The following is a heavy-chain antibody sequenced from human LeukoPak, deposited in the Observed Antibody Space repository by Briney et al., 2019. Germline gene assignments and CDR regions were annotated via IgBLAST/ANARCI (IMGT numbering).Heavy chain of an antibody. CDR3: ASLKPRFTWFDP. CDR2: IYYSGST. CDR1: GGSICSGDYY. J-gene: IGHJ5*02. D-gene: IGHD3-3*01. Sequence: SETLSLTCTVSGGSICSGDYYWSWIRQPPGKGLEWIGYIYYSGSTYYNPSLKSRVTISVDTSKNQFSLKLSSVTAADTAVYYCASLKPRFTWFDPGAREPWSPSPQ. V-gene: IGHV4-30-4*01.